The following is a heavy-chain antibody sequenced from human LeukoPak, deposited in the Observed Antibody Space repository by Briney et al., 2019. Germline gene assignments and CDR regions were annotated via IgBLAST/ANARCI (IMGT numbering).Heavy chain of an antibody. D-gene: IGHD5-24*01. CDR1: GFTFSSYA. J-gene: IGHJ3*02. CDR2: ISGSGGST. V-gene: IGHV3-23*01. CDR3: AKDKSEMETITRAFDI. Sequence: GGSLRLSCAASGFTFSSYAMSWLRQAPGKGLEWVSAISGSGGSTYYADSVKGRFTISRDNSKNTLFLQMNSLRAEDTAVYYCAKDKSEMETITRAFDIWGQGTMVTVSS.